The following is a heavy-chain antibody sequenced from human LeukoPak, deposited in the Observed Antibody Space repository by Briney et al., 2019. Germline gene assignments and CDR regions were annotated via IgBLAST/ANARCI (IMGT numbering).Heavy chain of an antibody. J-gene: IGHJ2*01. CDR2: INTHGGGT. CDR3: AALYRGPPNWYFDL. CDR1: GSPFTAFY. Sequence: ASVNVSCEASGSPFTAFYIHWVRQAPGRGLECMGCINTHGGGTIYAQNFQDRVTMPSDPYISTVYMALRRLTSDDTAIYSCAALYRGPPNWYFDLWGRGTLVTVSS. V-gene: IGHV1-2*02. D-gene: IGHD1-26*01.